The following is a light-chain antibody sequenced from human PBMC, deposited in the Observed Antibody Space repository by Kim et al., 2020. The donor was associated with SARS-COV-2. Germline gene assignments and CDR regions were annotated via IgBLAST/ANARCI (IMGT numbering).Light chain of an antibody. CDR1: SGYSNYK. CDR3: GADHGSGSNFVYV. Sequence: CTLSSGYSNYKWDGYQQRPGKGPRFVMRVGTGGIVGSKGDGIPDRFSVLGSGLNRYLTIKNIQEEDESDYHCGADHGSGSNFVYVFGTGTKVTVL. V-gene: IGLV9-49*01. CDR2: VGTGGIVG. J-gene: IGLJ1*01.